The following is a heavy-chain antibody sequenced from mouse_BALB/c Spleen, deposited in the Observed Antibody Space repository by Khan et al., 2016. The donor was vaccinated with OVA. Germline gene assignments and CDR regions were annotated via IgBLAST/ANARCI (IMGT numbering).Heavy chain of an antibody. D-gene: IGHD3-3*01. CDR2: IRLKSDNYAT. CDR3: TARAYAMDY. V-gene: IGHV6-3*01. J-gene: IGHJ4*01. CDR1: GFTFSSYW. Sequence: QLEESGGGLVQPGGSMKLSCVASGFTFSSYWMSWVRQSPEKGLEWVAEIRLKSDNYATHYAESVKGKFTISRDDSKSRLYLQMNSLRAEDTGIYYCTARAYAMDYWGQGTSVTVSS.